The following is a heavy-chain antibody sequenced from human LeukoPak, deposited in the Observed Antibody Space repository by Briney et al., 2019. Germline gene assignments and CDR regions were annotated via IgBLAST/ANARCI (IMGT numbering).Heavy chain of an antibody. Sequence: ASVKVSCKASGGTFSSYAISWVRQAPGQGLEWMGRIIPIFGTANYAQKFQGRVTITADKSTSTAYMELSSLRSEDTAVYYCARDNPDYVWGSYRDYWGQGTLVTVS. V-gene: IGHV1-69*06. D-gene: IGHD3-16*02. J-gene: IGHJ4*02. CDR1: GGTFSSYA. CDR3: ARDNPDYVWGSYRDY. CDR2: IIPIFGTA.